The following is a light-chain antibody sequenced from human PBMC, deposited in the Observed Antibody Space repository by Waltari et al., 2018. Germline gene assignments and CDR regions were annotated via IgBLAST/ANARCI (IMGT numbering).Light chain of an antibody. V-gene: IGKV3-15*01. CDR1: QSVNSN. Sequence: DMVITHSPATLSVSPGERATLSCRASQSVNSNLAWYQQKPDQAPRLLIYSASTRATGVPARFSGSGSGTEFTLTISSLQSEDFAVYYCQQYKNWPQWTFGQGTKVDSK. CDR3: QQYKNWPQWT. J-gene: IGKJ1*01. CDR2: SAS.